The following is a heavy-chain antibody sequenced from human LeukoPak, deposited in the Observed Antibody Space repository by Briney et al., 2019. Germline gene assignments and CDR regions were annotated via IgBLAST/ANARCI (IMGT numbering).Heavy chain of an antibody. D-gene: IGHD6-13*01. J-gene: IGHJ4*02. CDR3: AGLAAAATFDY. Sequence: SETLSLTCTVSGGSISSGDYYWSWIRQPPGTGLEWIGYIYYSGSTNYNPSLKSRVTISVDTSKNQFSLKLSSVTAADTAVYYCAGLAAAATFDYWGQGTLVTVSS. CDR2: IYYSGST. CDR1: GGSISSGDYY. V-gene: IGHV4-61*08.